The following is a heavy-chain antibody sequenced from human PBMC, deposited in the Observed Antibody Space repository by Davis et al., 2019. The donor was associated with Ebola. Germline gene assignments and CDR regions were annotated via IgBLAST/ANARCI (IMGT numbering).Heavy chain of an antibody. V-gene: IGHV5-51*01. CDR2: IYPGDSDT. D-gene: IGHD3-16*02. CDR3: ARVLGELSYTEYFQH. Sequence: GESLKISCTGSGYSFTSYWIGWVCQMPGKVLEWMGIIYPGDSDTRYSPSFQGQVTISADKSISTAYLQWSSLKASDTAMYYCARVLGELSYTEYFQHWGQGTLVTVSS. CDR1: GYSFTSYW. J-gene: IGHJ1*01.